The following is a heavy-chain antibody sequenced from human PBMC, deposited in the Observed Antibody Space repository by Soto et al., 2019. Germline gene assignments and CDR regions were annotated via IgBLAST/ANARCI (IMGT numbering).Heavy chain of an antibody. J-gene: IGHJ6*02. CDR1: GCNFASYW. Sequence: PGGSLKISCKVSGCNFASYWIGWARQMPGKGLEWMGIIYPGDSDTRYIPSFEGQVTISADRSISTAYLQWRSLKASDTATYYCARGGAAVSYYYYYGMDVWGQGTTVTVSS. CDR3: ARGGAAVSYYYYYGMDV. V-gene: IGHV5-51*01. CDR2: IYPGDSDT. D-gene: IGHD6-19*01.